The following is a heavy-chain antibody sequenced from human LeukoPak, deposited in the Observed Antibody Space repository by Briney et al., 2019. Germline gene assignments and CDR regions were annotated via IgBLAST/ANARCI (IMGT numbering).Heavy chain of an antibody. V-gene: IGHV4-59*01. CDR1: GGSISSYY. J-gene: IGHJ5*02. D-gene: IGHD4-17*01. CDR2: IYYSGST. CDR3: ARVLYGDYGNWFDP. Sequence: PSETLSLTCTVSGGSISSYYWSWIRQPPGKGLEWIGYIYYSGSTNYNPSLKSRVTISVDTSKNPFSLKLSSVTAADTAVYYCARVLYGDYGNWFDPWGQGTLVTVSS.